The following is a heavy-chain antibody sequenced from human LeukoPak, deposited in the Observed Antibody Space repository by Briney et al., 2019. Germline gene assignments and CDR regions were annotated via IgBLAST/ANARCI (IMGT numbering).Heavy chain of an antibody. CDR2: INAGNSNT. J-gene: IGHJ4*02. CDR3: ARGSYSGYN. CDR1: GYTFTSYA. D-gene: IGHD5-12*01. V-gene: IGHV1-3*01. Sequence: ASVKVSCKASGYTFTSYAMHWVRQATGQRLEWMGWINAGNSNTKYSQKFQGRVTITRDTSASTAYMELSSLRSEDTAVYYCARGSYSGYNWGQGALVTVSS.